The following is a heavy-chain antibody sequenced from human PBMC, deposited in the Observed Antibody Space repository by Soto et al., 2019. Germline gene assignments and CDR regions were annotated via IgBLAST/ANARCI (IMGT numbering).Heavy chain of an antibody. J-gene: IGHJ5*02. CDR1: GGSVISGSYY. Sequence: SETLSLTCTVSGGSVISGSYYLIWIRQPPGKGLELIGYIYYSGSTNYNPSLKSRVTISVDTSKNQFSLKLSSVTAADTAVYYCARSITGTSSWFDPWGQGTLVTVSS. D-gene: IGHD1-7*01. CDR3: ARSITGTSSWFDP. V-gene: IGHV4-61*01. CDR2: IYYSGST.